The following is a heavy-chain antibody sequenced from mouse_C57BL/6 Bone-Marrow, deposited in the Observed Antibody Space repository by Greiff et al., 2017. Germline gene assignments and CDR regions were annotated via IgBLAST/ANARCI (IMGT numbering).Heavy chain of an antibody. V-gene: IGHV5-6*01. Sequence: EVQRVESGGDLVKPGGSLKLSCAASGFTFSSYGMSWVRQTPDKRLEWVATISSGGSYTYYPDSVKGRFTISRDNAKNTLYLQMSSLKSEDTAMYYCARRDYYGSSYAMDYWGQGTSVTVSS. D-gene: IGHD1-1*01. CDR2: ISSGGSYT. CDR1: GFTFSSYG. J-gene: IGHJ4*01. CDR3: ARRDYYGSSYAMDY.